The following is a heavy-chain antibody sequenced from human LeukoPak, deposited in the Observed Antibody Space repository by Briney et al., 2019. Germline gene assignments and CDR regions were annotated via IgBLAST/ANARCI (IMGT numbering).Heavy chain of an antibody. D-gene: IGHD3-3*02. CDR2: TYSGGRT. Sequence: GGSLRLSCAASGFPVSSNYMSWVRQAPGKGLEWVSVTYSGGRTYYADSVKGRFTISRDNSKNTLYLQMNSLRAEDTAVYYCTRDSLFGVVSESNGPFDYWGQGTLVTVSS. J-gene: IGHJ4*02. CDR1: GFPVSSNY. V-gene: IGHV3-66*02. CDR3: TRDSLFGVVSESNGPFDY.